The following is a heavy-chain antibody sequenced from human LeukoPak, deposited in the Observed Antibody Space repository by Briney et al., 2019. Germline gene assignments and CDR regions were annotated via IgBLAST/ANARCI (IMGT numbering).Heavy chain of an antibody. CDR2: INGGNANT. V-gene: IGHV1-3*01. Sequence: APVTVSCKASGYTFTTYPIHWVRQAPGQSLEWMGWINGGNANTKYSQKLQERLTISRDISASTVYMELRSLRSEDTAVYYCARDLGGYSGYDYFDYWGQGNLVTVSS. D-gene: IGHD5-12*01. CDR1: GYTFTTYP. CDR3: ARDLGGYSGYDYFDY. J-gene: IGHJ4*02.